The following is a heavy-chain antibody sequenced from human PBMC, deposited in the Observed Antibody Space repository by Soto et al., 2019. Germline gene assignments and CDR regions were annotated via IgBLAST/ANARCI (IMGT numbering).Heavy chain of an antibody. CDR1: GGSISSYY. J-gene: IGHJ6*02. D-gene: IGHD3-22*01. Sequence: SETLSLTCTVSGGSISSYYWSWIRQPAGEGLEWIGRIYTSGSTNYNPSLKSRVTMSVDTSKNQFSLKLSSVIAADTAVYYCARGSYDSSGYAFYYYYGMDVWGQGTTVTVSS. V-gene: IGHV4-4*07. CDR3: ARGSYDSSGYAFYYYYGMDV. CDR2: IYTSGST.